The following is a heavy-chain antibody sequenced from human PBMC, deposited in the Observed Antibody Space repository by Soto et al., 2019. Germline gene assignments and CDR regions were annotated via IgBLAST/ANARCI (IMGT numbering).Heavy chain of an antibody. V-gene: IGHV4-4*02. CDR3: ARVYLDSRLVP. CDR1: FGSISSSNW. CDR2: IYHSGTT. J-gene: IGHJ1*01. D-gene: IGHD3-9*01. Sequence: QVQLQESGPGLVEPSGTLSLTCAVSFGSISSSNWWSWVRQPPGKGLEWIGEIYHSGTTNYNPSLKSRVTISVDMSKNQFSLMLSSVTAADTGAYFCARVYLDSRLVPGGQGTLVTVSP.